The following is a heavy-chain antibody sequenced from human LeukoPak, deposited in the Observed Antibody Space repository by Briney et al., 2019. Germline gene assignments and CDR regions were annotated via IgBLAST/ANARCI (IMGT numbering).Heavy chain of an antibody. J-gene: IGHJ4*02. CDR2: IRDTDGRT. CDR3: AKSGNTETVDY. V-gene: IGHV3-23*01. D-gene: IGHD4-17*01. Sequence: GGSLRLSCAASGFTFSNAWMSWVRQAPGKGLECVSTIRDTDGRTYYADSVEGRFTISRDNSTNTLYLQMNSLRAGDTAIYYCAKSGNTETVDYWGQGTLVTVSS. CDR1: GFTFSNAW.